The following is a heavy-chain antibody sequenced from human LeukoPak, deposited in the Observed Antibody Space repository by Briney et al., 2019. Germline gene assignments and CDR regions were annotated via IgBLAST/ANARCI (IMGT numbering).Heavy chain of an antibody. CDR1: GFTFSSYA. CDR2: ISYDGSNK. CDR3: AREGYYDILTDNWFDP. Sequence: GRSLRLSCAASGFTFSSYAMHWVRQAPGKGLEWVAVISYDGSNKYYADSVKGRFTISRDNSKNTLYLQMNSLRAEDTAVYYCAREGYYDILTDNWFDPWGQGTLVTVSS. D-gene: IGHD3-9*01. J-gene: IGHJ5*02. V-gene: IGHV3-30*04.